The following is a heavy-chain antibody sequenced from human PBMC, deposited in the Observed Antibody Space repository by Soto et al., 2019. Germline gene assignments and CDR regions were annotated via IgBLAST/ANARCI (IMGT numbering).Heavy chain of an antibody. CDR1: GYTFTTYG. Sequence: ASVKVSCKALGYTFTTYGLSWVRQAPGQGLEWMGWVSPYNGNTYYAPRLQGRVAMTTDTSTTTAYMSLRSLRSDDTAIYYCVRGGILEANRPYYYYGLDVWGQGTPVTVSS. CDR3: VRGGILEANRPYYYYGLDV. D-gene: IGHD1-1*01. CDR2: VSPYNGNT. V-gene: IGHV1-18*01. J-gene: IGHJ6*02.